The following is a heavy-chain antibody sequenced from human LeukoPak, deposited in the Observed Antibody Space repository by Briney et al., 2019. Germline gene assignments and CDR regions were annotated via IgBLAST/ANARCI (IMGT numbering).Heavy chain of an antibody. CDR1: GGSISSSSYY. Sequence: PSETLSLTCTVSGGSISSSSYYWGWIRQPPGKGLEWIGSIYYSGSTYYNPSLKSRVTISVDKSKNQFSLKLSSVTAADTAVYYCARWGYVDYYGSGSPPGYYYYMDVWGKGTTVTVSS. D-gene: IGHD3-10*01. V-gene: IGHV4-39*07. J-gene: IGHJ6*03. CDR3: ARWGYVDYYGSGSPPGYYYYMDV. CDR2: IYYSGST.